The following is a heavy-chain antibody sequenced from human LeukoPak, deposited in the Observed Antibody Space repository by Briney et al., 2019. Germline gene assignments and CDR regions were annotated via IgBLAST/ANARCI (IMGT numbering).Heavy chain of an antibody. CDR3: AKKTPDYYDSSGTLDY. J-gene: IGHJ4*02. CDR1: GFSFSGAW. CDR2: ISGSGGST. V-gene: IGHV3-23*01. Sequence: GGSLRLSCAASGFSFSGAWMSWVRQAPGKGLEWVSAISGSGGSTYYADSVKGRFTISRDNSKNTLYLQMNSLRAEDTAVYYCAKKTPDYYDSSGTLDYWGQGTLVTVSS. D-gene: IGHD3-22*01.